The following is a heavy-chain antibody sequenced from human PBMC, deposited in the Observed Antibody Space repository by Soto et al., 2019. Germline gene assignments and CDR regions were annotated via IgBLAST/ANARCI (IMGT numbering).Heavy chain of an antibody. V-gene: IGHV4-31*03. CDR1: GGSISSDGNY. J-gene: IGHJ4*02. CDR2: IYYSGST. Sequence: SETLSLTCTVSGGSISSDGNYWSWIRQHPGKGLEWIGYIYYSGSTNYNPSLKSRVTISVDTSKNQFSLKLNSVTAADTAVYYCAVTTNQFEGTPFDYWGQGTQVTVSS. CDR3: AVTTNQFEGTPFDY. D-gene: IGHD4-17*01.